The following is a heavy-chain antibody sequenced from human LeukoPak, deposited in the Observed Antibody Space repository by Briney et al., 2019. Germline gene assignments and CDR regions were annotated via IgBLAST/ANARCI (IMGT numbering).Heavy chain of an antibody. CDR3: ARGNILTGYEY. D-gene: IGHD3-9*01. Sequence: GGSLRLSCAASGFTFSSYDMHWVRQSTGKGLEWVSAIGFAGDTYYAGSVKGRFTISRENAKNSLYLQMNSLRAGDTAVYYCARGNILTGYEYWGQGTLVTVSS. CDR1: GFTFSSYD. J-gene: IGHJ4*02. V-gene: IGHV3-13*04. CDR2: IGFAGDT.